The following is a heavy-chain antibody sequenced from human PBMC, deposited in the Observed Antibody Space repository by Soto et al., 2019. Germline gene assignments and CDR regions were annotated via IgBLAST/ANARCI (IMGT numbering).Heavy chain of an antibody. Sequence: EVQLVESGGGLVQPGGSLRLSCAASGFTFSSYWMHWVRQVPGKGLVWVSRINTDGSSTSYADSEKGRFTISRDNAKNTLYLQMNSLLAEDTAVYYCARPRYDGSGTPFDYWGQGTLVTVSS. D-gene: IGHD3-22*01. V-gene: IGHV3-74*01. CDR1: GFTFSSYW. CDR3: ARPRYDGSGTPFDY. CDR2: INTDGSST. J-gene: IGHJ4*02.